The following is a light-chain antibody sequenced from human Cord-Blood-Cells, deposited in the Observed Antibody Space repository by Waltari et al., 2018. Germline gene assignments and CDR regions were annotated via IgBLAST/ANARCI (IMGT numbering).Light chain of an antibody. CDR3: QQYGSSPFT. CDR1: QSVSSSY. J-gene: IGKJ3*01. CDR2: GAS. Sequence: EIVLTQSPGTLSLSPGERATFPCRASQSVSSSYLAWYQQKPGQAPRLLIYGASSRATGLPDRFSGSGSGTDFTLTISRLEPEDFAVYYCQQYGSSPFTFGPGTKVDIK. V-gene: IGKV3-20*01.